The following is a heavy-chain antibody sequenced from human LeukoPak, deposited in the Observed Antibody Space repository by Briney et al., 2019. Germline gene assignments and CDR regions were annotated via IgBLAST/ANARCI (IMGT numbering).Heavy chain of an antibody. Sequence: SETLSLTCAVYGGSFSGYYWSWIRQPPGKGLEWIGEINHSGSTNYNPSLKSRVTISVDTSKNQFSLKLSSVTAADTAVYYCARGLSYSTRNWFDPWGQGTLVTVSS. J-gene: IGHJ5*02. CDR3: ARGLSYSTRNWFDP. CDR2: INHSGST. V-gene: IGHV4-34*01. D-gene: IGHD6-13*01. CDR1: GGSFSGYY.